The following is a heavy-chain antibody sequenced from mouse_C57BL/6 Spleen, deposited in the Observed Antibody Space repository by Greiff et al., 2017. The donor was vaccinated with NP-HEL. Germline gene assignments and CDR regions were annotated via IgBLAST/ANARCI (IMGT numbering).Heavy chain of an antibody. CDR3: ARWDFVGV. V-gene: IGHV1-26*01. D-gene: IGHD4-1*01. CDR2: INPNNGGT. Sequence: EVQLQQSGPELVKPGASVKISCKASGYTFTDYYMNWVKQSHGKSLEWIGDINPNNGGTSYNQKFKGKATLTVDKSSSTAYMELRSLTSEDSAVYYCARWDFVGVWGTGTTVTVSS. CDR1: GYTFTDYY. J-gene: IGHJ1*03.